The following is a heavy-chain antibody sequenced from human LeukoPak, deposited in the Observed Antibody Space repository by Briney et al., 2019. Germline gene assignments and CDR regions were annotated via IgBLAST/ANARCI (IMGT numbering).Heavy chain of an antibody. CDR3: ARESSYGDYVPYYFDY. CDR2: IYSGGST. D-gene: IGHD4-17*01. CDR1: GSTVSSNY. Sequence: GGSLRLSCAASGSTVSSNYKSWVRQAPGKGLEWVSVIYSGGSTYYADSVKGRLTISRDNSKNTLYLQMNSLRAEDTAVYYCARESSYGDYVPYYFDYWGQGTLVTVSS. J-gene: IGHJ4*02. V-gene: IGHV3-53*01.